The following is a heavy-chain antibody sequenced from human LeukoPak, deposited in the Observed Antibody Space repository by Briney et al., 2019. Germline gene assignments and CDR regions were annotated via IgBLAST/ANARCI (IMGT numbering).Heavy chain of an antibody. J-gene: IGHJ5*02. CDR1: GYTFTSYA. D-gene: IGHD3-22*01. V-gene: IGHV7-4-1*02. Sequence: ASVKVSCKASGYTFTSYAMNWVRQAPGQGLEWMGWINTNTGNPTYAQGFTGRFVFSLDTSVSTAYLQISSLKAEDTAVYYCARDLGGGYDSSGYYSPAGFGPWGQGTLVTVSS. CDR2: INTNTGNP. CDR3: ARDLGGGYDSSGYYSPAGFGP.